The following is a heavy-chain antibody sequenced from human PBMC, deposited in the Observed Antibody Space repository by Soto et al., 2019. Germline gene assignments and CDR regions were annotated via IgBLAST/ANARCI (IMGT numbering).Heavy chain of an antibody. D-gene: IGHD3-22*01. CDR1: GYTFTSYG. V-gene: IGHV1-18*01. Sequence: ASVKVSCKASGYTFTSYGISWVRQAPGQGLEWMGWISAYNGNTNYAQKLQGRVTMTTDTSTSTAYMELRSLRSDDTAVYYCASTRYYYDSSGYYYVGWFDPWGQGTLVTVSS. J-gene: IGHJ5*02. CDR3: ASTRYYYDSSGYYYVGWFDP. CDR2: ISAYNGNT.